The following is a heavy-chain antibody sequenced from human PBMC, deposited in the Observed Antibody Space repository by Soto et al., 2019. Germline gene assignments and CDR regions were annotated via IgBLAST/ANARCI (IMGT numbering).Heavy chain of an antibody. Sequence: EEQLVESGGVLVQSGESLRLSCAASGLSVNSNSMTWVRQAPGKGLEWVPIIYSGGSTYYADSVKGRFIISRDNSKNTLYLQMNSLRADDTAVYYCASLGGFSGRPWGQGTLVTVSS. CDR3: ASLGGFSGRP. V-gene: IGHV3-66*01. J-gene: IGHJ5*02. D-gene: IGHD3-10*01. CDR2: IYSGGST. CDR1: GLSVNSNS.